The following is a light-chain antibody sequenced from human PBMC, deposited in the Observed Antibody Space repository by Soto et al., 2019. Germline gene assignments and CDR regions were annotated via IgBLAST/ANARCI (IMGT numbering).Light chain of an antibody. CDR2: AAS. V-gene: IGKV1D-12*01. CDR1: QGISSW. CDR3: MQALQVPFT. J-gene: IGKJ3*01. Sequence: DIQMTQSPSSVSASVVDRVTITCLASQGISSWLAWYQQRPGKAPKLLIYAASSLQSGVPSRFSASGSGTDFTLRINTVEAEDVGVYYCMQALQVPFTFGPGTKVDIK.